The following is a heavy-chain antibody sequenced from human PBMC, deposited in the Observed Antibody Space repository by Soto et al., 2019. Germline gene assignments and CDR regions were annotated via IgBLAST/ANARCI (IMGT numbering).Heavy chain of an antibody. V-gene: IGHV3-30*18. CDR1: GFTFSSYG. D-gene: IGHD3-10*01. CDR2: ISYDGSNK. J-gene: IGHJ5*02. Sequence: QVQLVESGGGVVQPGRSLRLSCAASGFTFSSYGMHWVRQAPGKGLEWVAVISYDGSNKYYADSVKGRFTISRDNSKNTLYLQMNSLRAEDTAVYYCAKDKFYGSGSYSPYNWFDPWGQGTLVTVSS. CDR3: AKDKFYGSGSYSPYNWFDP.